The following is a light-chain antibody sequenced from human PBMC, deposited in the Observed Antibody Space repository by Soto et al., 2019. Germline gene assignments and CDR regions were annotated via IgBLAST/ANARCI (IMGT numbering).Light chain of an antibody. CDR3: QQVNVYPST. Sequence: IQLTQSPSSLSASVGDRVSITCRASHGISSYLGWYQQKPGKAPNLLIYDASTLHSGVPSRFSGGGSGTDFTLTISSLQPEDFATYYCQQVNVYPSTFGGGTKVDI. V-gene: IGKV1-9*01. CDR1: HGISSY. J-gene: IGKJ4*01. CDR2: DAS.